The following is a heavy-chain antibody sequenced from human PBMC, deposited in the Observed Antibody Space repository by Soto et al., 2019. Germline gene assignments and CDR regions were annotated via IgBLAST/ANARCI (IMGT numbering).Heavy chain of an antibody. CDR3: ARDPGIVGATPWFDP. CDR1: GGSFSGYY. J-gene: IGHJ5*02. Sequence: QVQLQQWGAGLLEPSETLSLTCAVYGGSFSGYYWNWIRQSPGKGLEWIGEINHSGGTNYNPSLKSRVTISVDTSKNQFSLKLRSVTAADTAVYYCARDPGIVGATPWFDPWGQGTLVTVSS. V-gene: IGHV4-34*01. CDR2: INHSGGT. D-gene: IGHD1-26*01.